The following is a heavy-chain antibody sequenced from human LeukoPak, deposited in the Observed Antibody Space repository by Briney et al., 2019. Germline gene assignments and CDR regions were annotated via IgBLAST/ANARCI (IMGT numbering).Heavy chain of an antibody. J-gene: IGHJ4*02. V-gene: IGHV3-30-3*01. CDR1: GFTFSSYA. D-gene: IGHD3-3*01. CDR2: ISYDGSNK. Sequence: GGSLRLSCAASGFTFSSYAMHWVRQAPGKGLEWVAVISYDGSNKYYADSVKGRFTISRDNSKNTLYLQMNSLRAEDTAVYYCAILRLTDYFDYWGQGTLVTVSS. CDR3: AILRLTDYFDY.